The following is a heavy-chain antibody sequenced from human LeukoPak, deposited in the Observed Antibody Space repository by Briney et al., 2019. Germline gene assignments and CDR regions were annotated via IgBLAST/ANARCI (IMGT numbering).Heavy chain of an antibody. CDR3: AKYYYDSSGYYSDY. Sequence: GGSLRLSCAASGFTFSSYWMSWVRQAPGKGLEWVSAISGSGGSTYYADSVKGRFTISRDNSKNTLYLQMNSLRAEDTAVYYCAKYYYDSSGYYSDYWGQGTLVTVSS. CDR2: ISGSGGST. V-gene: IGHV3-23*01. D-gene: IGHD3-22*01. J-gene: IGHJ4*02. CDR1: GFTFSSYW.